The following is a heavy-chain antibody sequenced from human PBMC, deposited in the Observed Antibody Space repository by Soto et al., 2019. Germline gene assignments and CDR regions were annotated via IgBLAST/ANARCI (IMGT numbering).Heavy chain of an antibody. Sequence: EVQLVESGGGLVQPGGSLRLSCAASGLTLSDHYMDWVRQAPGKGLEWVGRTRNKGNGYTTEYAASVKGRFTISRDESENSVYLQINSLKTEDTAMYYCARGGGGSVDNWGQGTLVTVSS. CDR2: TRNKGNGYTT. CDR1: GLTLSDHY. J-gene: IGHJ4*02. D-gene: IGHD3-10*01. V-gene: IGHV3-72*01. CDR3: ARGGGGSVDN.